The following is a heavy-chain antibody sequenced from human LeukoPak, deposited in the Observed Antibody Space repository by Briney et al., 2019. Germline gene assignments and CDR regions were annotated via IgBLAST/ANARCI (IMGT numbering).Heavy chain of an antibody. D-gene: IGHD3-22*01. J-gene: IGHJ4*02. CDR2: ISVSSTYI. V-gene: IGHV3-21*01. Sequence: GGSLRLSCAASGFTFSSYSMNWVRQAPGKGLEWVSSISVSSTYIYYADSVKGRFTISRDNAKNSLYLQMNSLRAEDTAVYYCARVDRGSSGYYYAFDYWGQGTLVTVSS. CDR1: GFTFSSYS. CDR3: ARVDRGSSGYYYAFDY.